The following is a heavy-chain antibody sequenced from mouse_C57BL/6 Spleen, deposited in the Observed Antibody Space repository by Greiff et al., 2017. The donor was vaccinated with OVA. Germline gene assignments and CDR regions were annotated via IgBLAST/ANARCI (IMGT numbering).Heavy chain of an antibody. D-gene: IGHD4-1*01. J-gene: IGHJ3*01. CDR1: GYTFTDYY. CDR3: ARGLGWRFAD. V-gene: IGHV1-26*01. CDR2: INPNNGGT. Sequence: VQLQQSGPELVKPGASVKISCKASGYTFTDYYMNWVKQSHGKSLEWIGDINPNNGGTSYNQKFKGKATLTVDKSSSTAYMELRSLTSEDSAVYYCARGLGWRFADWGQGTLVTVSA.